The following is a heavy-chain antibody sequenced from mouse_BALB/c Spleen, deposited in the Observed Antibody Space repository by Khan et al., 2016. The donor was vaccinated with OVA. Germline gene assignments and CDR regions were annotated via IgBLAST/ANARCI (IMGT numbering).Heavy chain of an antibody. V-gene: IGHV1-80*01. CDR1: GYAFSNYW. Sequence: VQLQESGAELVRPGSSVKISCKASGYAFSNYWMNWVKQRPGQGLEWIGQIYPGDGDTSFNGKFRGKATLTADKSSSTAYMQLSSLTSEDSAVYCCARSGYDYFAYWGQGTLVTGSA. CDR2: IYPGDGDT. D-gene: IGHD2-14*01. J-gene: IGHJ3*01. CDR3: ARSGYDYFAY.